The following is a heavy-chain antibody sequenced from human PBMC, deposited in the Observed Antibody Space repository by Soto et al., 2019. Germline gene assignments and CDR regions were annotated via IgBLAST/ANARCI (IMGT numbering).Heavy chain of an antibody. CDR1: GFTFRSYV. CDR3: ARWGTTGGLDV. J-gene: IGHJ1*01. D-gene: IGHD3-16*01. Sequence: QVQLVESGGGVVQPGTSLRVSCVGSGFTFRSYVIHWVRQAPGKGLEWVALTSYDGSDKYYDDSVRGRFTIARDNSRNTVDLQMDSLRLEDTALYYCARWGTTGGLDVWGQGTLVSVS. CDR2: TSYDGSDK. V-gene: IGHV3-30*19.